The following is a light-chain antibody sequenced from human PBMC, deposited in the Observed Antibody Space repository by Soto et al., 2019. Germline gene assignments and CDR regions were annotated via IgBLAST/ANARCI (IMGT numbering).Light chain of an antibody. CDR1: QSVSNSY. CDR3: QQRTNWGT. J-gene: IGKJ5*01. Sequence: EIVLSMSPGTLSLSQGERATLSCRASQSVSNSYLAWYQQKPGQAPRLLMYGASNRATGIPDRFSGSGSETDFTLTISRLEPEDFAVYYCQQRTNWGTFGQGTRLE. CDR2: GAS. V-gene: IGKV3D-20*02.